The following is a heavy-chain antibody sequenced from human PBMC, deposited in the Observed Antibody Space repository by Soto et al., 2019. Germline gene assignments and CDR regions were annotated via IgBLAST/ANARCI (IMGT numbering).Heavy chain of an antibody. J-gene: IGHJ4*02. D-gene: IGHD3-10*01. CDR2: INAGNGNT. V-gene: IGHV1-3*01. CDR1: GYTFTSYA. Sequence: ASVKVSCKASGYTFTSYAMRWVRQAPGQRLEWMGWINAGNGNTKYSQKFQGRVTITRDTSASTAYMELSSLRSEDTAVYYCAREFIRGVSAYWGQGTLVTVSS. CDR3: AREFIRGVSAY.